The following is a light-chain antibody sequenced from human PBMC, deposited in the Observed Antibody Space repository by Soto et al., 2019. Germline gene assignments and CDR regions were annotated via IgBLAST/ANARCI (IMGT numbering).Light chain of an antibody. CDR1: SSDVGGYNY. CDR2: GVN. J-gene: IGLJ3*02. Sequence: QSALTQPASVSGSPGQSITISCTGTSSDVGGYNYVSWYQQHPGKAPKLMIYGVNNRPSGVSNRFSGSKSGNTASLTISGLQAEDEADYYCSSYTSSSTRLFGGGTKLTVL. CDR3: SSYTSSSTRL. V-gene: IGLV2-14*01.